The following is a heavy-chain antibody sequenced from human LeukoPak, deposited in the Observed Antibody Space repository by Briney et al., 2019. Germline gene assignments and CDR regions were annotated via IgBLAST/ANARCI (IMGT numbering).Heavy chain of an antibody. CDR1: GFTFSSYA. CDR3: AKSGSGSGYFYYFDY. D-gene: IGHD3-22*01. CDR2: ISGSGGST. Sequence: GGSLRLSCAASGFTFSSYAMSWVRQAPGKGLEWVSAISGSGGSTYYADSVKGRFTISRGNSKNTLYLQMNSLRAEDTAVYYCAKSGSGSGYFYYFDYWGQGTLVTVSS. J-gene: IGHJ4*02. V-gene: IGHV3-23*01.